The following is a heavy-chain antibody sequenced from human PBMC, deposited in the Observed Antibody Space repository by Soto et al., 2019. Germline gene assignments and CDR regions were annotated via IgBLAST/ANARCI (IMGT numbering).Heavy chain of an antibody. Sequence: ASVKVSCKASGGTFSSYSISWARQAPGQGLGWMGGIIRILDAANSAQQFQGRVTFTAEESTSTAYMELISLRSEDTAVYYCPRFAYYYDSSGTFDPWGQGTLVTVSS. J-gene: IGHJ5*02. V-gene: IGHV1-69*13. CDR3: PRFAYYYDSSGTFDP. CDR2: IIRILDAA. D-gene: IGHD3-22*01. CDR1: GGTFSSYS.